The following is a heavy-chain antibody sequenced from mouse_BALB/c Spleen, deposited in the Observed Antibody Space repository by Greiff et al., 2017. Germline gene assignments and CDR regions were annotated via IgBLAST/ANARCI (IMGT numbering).Heavy chain of an antibody. Sequence: AAELARPGASVKMSCKASGYTFTSYTMHWVKQRPGQGLEWIGYINPSSGYTEYNQKFKDKTTLTADKSSSTAYMQLSSLTSEDSAVYYCARGGYGSSYFDVWGAGTTVTVSS. V-gene: IGHV1-4*02. D-gene: IGHD1-1*01. CDR3: ARGGYGSSYFDV. J-gene: IGHJ1*01. CDR2: INPSSGYT. CDR1: GYTFTSYT.